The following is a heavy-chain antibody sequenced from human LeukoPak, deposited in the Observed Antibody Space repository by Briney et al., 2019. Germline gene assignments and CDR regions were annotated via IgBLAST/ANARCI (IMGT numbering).Heavy chain of an antibody. V-gene: IGHV3-23*01. D-gene: IGHD5-12*01. CDR1: GFTFSTYS. CDR2: IWASGDTT. J-gene: IGHJ4*02. CDR3: AKDQRPDSGYDIDS. Sequence: GGSLRLSCAASGFTFSTYSMSWVRQAPRKGLEWVSVIWASGDTTYYADSVKGRFTISRDNSKNTLYLQMHNLRAEDTALYYCAKDQRPDSGYDIDSWGQGTLVTVSS.